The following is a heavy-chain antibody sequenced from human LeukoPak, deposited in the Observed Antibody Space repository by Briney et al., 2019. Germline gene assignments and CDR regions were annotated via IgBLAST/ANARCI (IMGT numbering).Heavy chain of an antibody. CDR1: GDSISSGDYY. J-gene: IGHJ3*02. CDR3: ARGFDGPNAFDI. CDR2: ISSSGST. V-gene: IGHV4-61*02. D-gene: IGHD3-9*01. Sequence: NPSETLSLTCTVSGDSISSGDYYWSWIRQPAGKGLEWIGRISSSGSTNYNPSLKSRVTISVDTSKNQVSLKLSSMTAADTAVYYCARGFDGPNAFDIWGQGTMVTVSS.